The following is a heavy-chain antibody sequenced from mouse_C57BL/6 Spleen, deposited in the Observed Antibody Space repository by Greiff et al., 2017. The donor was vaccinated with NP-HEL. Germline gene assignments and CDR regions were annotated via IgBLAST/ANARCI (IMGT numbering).Heavy chain of an antibody. D-gene: IGHD1-1*01. CDR3: ARGSSYGDCFDY. CDR1: GYTFTSYW. Sequence: QVQLQQPGAELVMPGASVKLSCKASGYTFTSYWMHWVKQRPGQGLEWIGEIDPSDSYTNYNQKFKGKSTLTVDKSSSTAYMQLSSLTSEDSAVYYCARGSSYGDCFDYWGQGTTLTVSS. V-gene: IGHV1-69*01. CDR2: IDPSDSYT. J-gene: IGHJ2*01.